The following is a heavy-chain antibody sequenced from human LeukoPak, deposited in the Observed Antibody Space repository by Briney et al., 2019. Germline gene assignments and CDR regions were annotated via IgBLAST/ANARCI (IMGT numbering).Heavy chain of an antibody. V-gene: IGHV4-61*02. CDR3: ARSRATTSPYFDC. J-gene: IGHJ4*02. CDR1: GGSISSGSYY. CDR2: IYTSGST. Sequence: SETLSLTCTVSGGSISSGSYYWSWIRQPAGKGLEWIGRIYTSGSTTYNPSLKSRVTISLDTSKNQFSLNLSSVTAADTAVYYCARSRATTSPYFDCWGQGTLVTVSS. D-gene: IGHD1-7*01.